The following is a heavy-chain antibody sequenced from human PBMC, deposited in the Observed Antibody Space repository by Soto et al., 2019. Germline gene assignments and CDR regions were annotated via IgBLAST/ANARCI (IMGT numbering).Heavy chain of an antibody. V-gene: IGHV4-31*03. D-gene: IGHD5-12*01. J-gene: IGHJ4*02. CDR3: ARWQGFLRDGYNSPLDDY. Sequence: TSETLSLTCTVSGGSISSGGYYWSWIRQHPGKGLEWIGYIYYSGSTYYNPSLKSRVTISVDTSKNQFSLKLSSVTAADTAVYYCARWQGFLRDGYNSPLDDYWGQGTLVTVSS. CDR1: GGSISSGGYY. CDR2: IYYSGST.